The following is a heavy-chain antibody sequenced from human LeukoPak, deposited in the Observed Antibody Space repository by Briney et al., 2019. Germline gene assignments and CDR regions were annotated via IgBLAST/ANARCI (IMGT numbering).Heavy chain of an antibody. Sequence: GASVKVSCKASGYTFTSYDINWVRQATGQGLEWMGWMNPNSGNTGYAQKFQGRVTMTTDTSTSTAYMELRSLRSDDTAVYYCARDRFNWNDVGIYYFDYWGQGTLVTVSS. D-gene: IGHD1-20*01. CDR2: MNPNSGNT. V-gene: IGHV1-8*02. CDR3: ARDRFNWNDVGIYYFDY. J-gene: IGHJ4*02. CDR1: GYTFTSYD.